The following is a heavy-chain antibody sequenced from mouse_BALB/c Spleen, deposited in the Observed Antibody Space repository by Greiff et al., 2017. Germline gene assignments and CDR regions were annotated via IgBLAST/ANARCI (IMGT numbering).Heavy chain of an antibody. D-gene: IGHD2-1*01. J-gene: IGHJ4*01. CDR1: GFTFSSYA. Sequence: EVKVEESGGGLVKPGGSLKLSCAASGFTFSSYAMSWVRQTPEKRLEWVASISSGGSTYYPDSVKGRFTISRDNARNILYLQMSSLRSEDTAMYYCARGGGNYPYAMDYWGQGTSVTVSS. CDR3: ARGGGNYPYAMDY. V-gene: IGHV5-6-5*01. CDR2: ISSGGST.